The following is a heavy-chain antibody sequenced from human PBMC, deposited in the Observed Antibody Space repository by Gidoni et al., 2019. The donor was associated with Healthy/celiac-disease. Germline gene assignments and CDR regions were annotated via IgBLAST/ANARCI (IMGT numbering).Heavy chain of an antibody. D-gene: IGHD2-2*01. CDR3: ARLLVEMASPDAFDI. V-gene: IGHV2-5*02. CDR1: GFSLSTSGVG. CDR2: IYWDDDK. J-gene: IGHJ3*02. Sequence: QITLKESGPTLVKPTQTLTLTCTFSGFSLSTSGVGVGWIRQPPGKALEWLALIYWDDDKRYSPSLKSRLTITKDTSKNQVVLTMTNMDPVDTATYYCARLLVEMASPDAFDIWGQGTMVTVSS.